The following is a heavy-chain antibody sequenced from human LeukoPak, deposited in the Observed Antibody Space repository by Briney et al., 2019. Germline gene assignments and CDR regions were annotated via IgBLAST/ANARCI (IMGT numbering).Heavy chain of an antibody. Sequence: GASVKVSCKASGYTFTGYYMHWVRQAPGQGLEWMGRIIPILGIANYAQKFQGRVTITADKSTSTAYMELSSLRSEDTAVYYCARASSYYYDSSGYPFQHWGQGTLVTVSS. V-gene: IGHV1-69*04. J-gene: IGHJ1*01. CDR2: IIPILGIA. D-gene: IGHD3-22*01. CDR3: ARASSYYYDSSGYPFQH. CDR1: GYTFTGYY.